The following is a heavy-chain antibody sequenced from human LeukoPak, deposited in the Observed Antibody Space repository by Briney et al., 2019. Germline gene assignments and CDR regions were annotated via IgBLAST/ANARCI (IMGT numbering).Heavy chain of an antibody. J-gene: IGHJ4*02. V-gene: IGHV4-59*01. CDR3: ARARRLRPVDY. D-gene: IGHD6-25*01. Sequence: SETLSLTCTVSGGSISSYYWSWIRQPPGKGLEWIGYIYYSGSTNYNPSLKSRVTISVDTSKNQFSLKLSSVTAADTAVYYCARARRLRPVDYWGQGTLVTVSS. CDR2: IYYSGST. CDR1: GGSISSYY.